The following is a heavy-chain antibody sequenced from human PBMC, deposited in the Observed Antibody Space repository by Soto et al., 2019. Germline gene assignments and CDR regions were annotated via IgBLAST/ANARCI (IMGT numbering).Heavy chain of an antibody. CDR2: ISTDRGDT. Sequence: QVQLVQSGAEVKKPGASVKVSCKASGYSFTTHDITWLRQAPGKGLEWVGGISTDRGDTIYPQNLQGRVTMTTDSSTSTVYMELKSLRSHDTAVYYCARDDLNRGGKYFDYWGQGTLVTVSS. CDR3: ARDDLNRGGKYFDY. CDR1: GYSFTTHD. D-gene: IGHD2-15*01. V-gene: IGHV1-18*01. J-gene: IGHJ4*02.